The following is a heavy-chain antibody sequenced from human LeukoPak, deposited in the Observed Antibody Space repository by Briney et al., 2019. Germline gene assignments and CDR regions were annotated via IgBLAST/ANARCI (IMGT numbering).Heavy chain of an antibody. D-gene: IGHD2-8*01. Sequence: SETLSLTCAVSGGSISSSSYYWGWIRQPPGKGLEWIGSIYYSGSTYYNPSLKSRVTISVDTSKNQFSLKLSSVTAADTAVYYCARLRIPGMLFGYWGQGTLVTVSS. V-gene: IGHV4-39*01. CDR2: IYYSGST. CDR3: ARLRIPGMLFGY. J-gene: IGHJ4*02. CDR1: GGSISSSSYY.